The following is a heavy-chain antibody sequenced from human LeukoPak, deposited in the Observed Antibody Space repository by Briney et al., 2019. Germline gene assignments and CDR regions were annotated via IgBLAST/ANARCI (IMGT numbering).Heavy chain of an antibody. J-gene: IGHJ3*02. Sequence: ASVKVSCKASGYTFTSYYMHWVRQAPGQGLEWMGIINPSGGSTSYAQKFQGRVTMTRDMSTSTVYMELSSLRSEDTAVYYCAREGLAGLDAFDIWGQGTMVTVSS. CDR3: AREGLAGLDAFDI. D-gene: IGHD6-19*01. CDR2: INPSGGST. CDR1: GYTFTSYY. V-gene: IGHV1-46*01.